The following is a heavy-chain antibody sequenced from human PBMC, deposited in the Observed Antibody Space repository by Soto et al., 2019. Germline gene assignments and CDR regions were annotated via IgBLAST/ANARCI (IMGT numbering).Heavy chain of an antibody. D-gene: IGHD3-22*01. V-gene: IGHV3-23*01. Sequence: PGGSLRLSCAVSGFTFSSYVMSWVRQAPRKGLEWVSAISGSGGSTYYADSVKGRFTISRDNSKNTLYLQMNSLRADDTAVYYCAKVGYYDSSGHNWFDPWGQGTLVTVSS. CDR3: AKVGYYDSSGHNWFDP. CDR2: ISGSGGST. CDR1: GFTFSSYV. J-gene: IGHJ5*02.